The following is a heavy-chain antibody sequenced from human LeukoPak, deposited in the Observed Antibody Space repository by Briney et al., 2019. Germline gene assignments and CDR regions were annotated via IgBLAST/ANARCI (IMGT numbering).Heavy chain of an antibody. CDR2: ISYDGSNK. Sequence: GRSLRLSCAASGFTFNSYGMHWVRQAPGKGLEWVAVISYDGSNKYYADSLKGRFTISRDNSKSTLYLQMSSLRTEDTAVYYCAALSGSYYVDTDYWGQGTLVTVSS. D-gene: IGHD1-26*01. CDR3: AALSGSYYVDTDY. V-gene: IGHV3-30*03. J-gene: IGHJ4*02. CDR1: GFTFNSYG.